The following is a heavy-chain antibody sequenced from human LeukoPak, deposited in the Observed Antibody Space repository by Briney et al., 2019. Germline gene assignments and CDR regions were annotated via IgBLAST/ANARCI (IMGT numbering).Heavy chain of an antibody. J-gene: IGHJ4*02. V-gene: IGHV4-4*02. CDR3: ARSGAASGSYYFDY. CDR2: IYHSGST. Sequence: SETLSLTCAVSGGSISSSNWWSWVRQPPGKGLEWIGEIYHSGSTNYNPSLKSRVTISVDKSKNQFSLKLSSVTAADTAVYYCARSGAASGSYYFDYWGQGTLVTVSS. D-gene: IGHD6-13*01. CDR1: GGSISSSNW.